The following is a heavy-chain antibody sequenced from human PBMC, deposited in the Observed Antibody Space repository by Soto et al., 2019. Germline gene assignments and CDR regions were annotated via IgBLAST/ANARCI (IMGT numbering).Heavy chain of an antibody. J-gene: IGHJ4*02. V-gene: IGHV2-26*01. D-gene: IGHD2-21*02. CDR1: GFSLSNARMG. CDR2: IFSNDEK. Sequence: SGPTLVNPTETLTLTCTVSGFSLSNARMGVSWIRQPPGKALEWLAHIFSNDEKSYSTSLKSRLTIFKDTSKSQVVLTMTNMDPVDTATYYCAPIAPVTAIPDYWGQGTLVTVSS. CDR3: APIAPVTAIPDY.